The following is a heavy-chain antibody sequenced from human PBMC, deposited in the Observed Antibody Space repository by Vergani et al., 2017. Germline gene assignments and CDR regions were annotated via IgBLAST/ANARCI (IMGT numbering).Heavy chain of an antibody. Sequence: QVQLQESGPGVVKPSQTLSLTCAVSGSSISSGDHCWTWIRQRPGKGLEWIGYIFYSGTTYDNPSLRSRLTISVDTSQNQFSLKLRSVTAADTAVYYCATIGYRRWGYYFDYWGQGILVTVSS. D-gene: IGHD2-2*02. V-gene: IGHV4-31*11. J-gene: IGHJ4*02. CDR1: GSSISSGDHC. CDR3: ATIGYRRWGYYFDY. CDR2: IFYSGTT.